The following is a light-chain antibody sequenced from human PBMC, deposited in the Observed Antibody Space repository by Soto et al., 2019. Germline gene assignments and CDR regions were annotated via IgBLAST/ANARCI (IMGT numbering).Light chain of an antibody. CDR1: QSLSGN. Sequence: EIVMTQSPATLAVSPGATATLSCRASQSLSGNLAWYQQKPGQAPRLLIFRASTRATGVPARFSGRGSGTDFTLTISGLQSEDFAVYYCQQYSNWPPWTFGPGTKVEIK. J-gene: IGKJ1*01. CDR2: RAS. V-gene: IGKV3-15*01. CDR3: QQYSNWPPWT.